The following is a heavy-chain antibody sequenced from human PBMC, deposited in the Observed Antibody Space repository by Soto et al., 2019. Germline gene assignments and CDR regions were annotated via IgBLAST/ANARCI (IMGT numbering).Heavy chain of an antibody. J-gene: IGHJ5*02. V-gene: IGHV1-69*06. Sequence: QVQLVQSGAEVKKSGSSVKVSCKASGGTFISHAINWVRQFPGQGLEWMGVIIPVTETPNYAQKFQGRVTISADKSTTTVSRELISLRSEDTAVYYCTRGTKGPGHYGPGSQGWFDPWGQGTLVTVSS. D-gene: IGHD3-10*01. CDR3: TRGTKGPGHYGPGSQGWFDP. CDR1: GGTFISHA. CDR2: IIPVTETP.